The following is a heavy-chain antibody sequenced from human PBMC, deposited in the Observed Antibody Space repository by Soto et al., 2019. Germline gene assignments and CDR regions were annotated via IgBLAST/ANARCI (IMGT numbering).Heavy chain of an antibody. CDR3: ASETIFGVVIRYFDY. CDR2: ISSSSSYI. Sequence: LRLSCAASGFTFSSYSMNWVRQAPGKGLEWVSSISSSSSYIYYADSVKGRFTISRDNAKNSLYLQMNSLRAEDTAVYYCASETIFGVVIRYFDYWGQGTRVTSPQ. D-gene: IGHD3-3*01. V-gene: IGHV3-21*01. CDR1: GFTFSSYS. J-gene: IGHJ4*02.